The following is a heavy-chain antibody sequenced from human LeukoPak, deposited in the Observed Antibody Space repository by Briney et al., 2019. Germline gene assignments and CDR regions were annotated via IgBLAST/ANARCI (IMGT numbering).Heavy chain of an antibody. Sequence: PSETLSLTCIVSGGSISSSIYYWAWVRQPPGKGLEWIGTVFYNGATQYSPSLRSRVTISIDTSTNQFSLKLSSVTAADTAVYYCAMTSGWFSSQLFRWGQGTLVTASS. CDR1: GGSISSSIYY. D-gene: IGHD6-19*01. CDR2: VFYNGAT. J-gene: IGHJ4*02. V-gene: IGHV4-39*07. CDR3: AMTSGWFSSQLFR.